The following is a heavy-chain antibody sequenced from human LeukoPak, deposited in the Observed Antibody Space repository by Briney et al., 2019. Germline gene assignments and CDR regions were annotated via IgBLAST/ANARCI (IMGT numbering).Heavy chain of an antibody. J-gene: IGHJ6*03. CDR1: GYTFTSYA. CDR2: INTNTGNP. D-gene: IGHD3-10*01. CDR3: ARTYYYGSGSYLDYYYYYMDV. V-gene: IGHV7-4-1*02. Sequence: GASVKVSCKASGYTFTSYAMNWVRQAPGQGLEWMGWINTNTGNPTYAQGFTGRFVFSLDTSVSTAYLQISSLKAEDTAVYYCARTYYYGSGSYLDYYYYYMDVWGKGTTVTVSS.